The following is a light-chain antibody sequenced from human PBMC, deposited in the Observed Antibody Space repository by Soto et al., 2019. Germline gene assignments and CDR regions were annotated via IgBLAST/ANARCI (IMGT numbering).Light chain of an antibody. V-gene: IGKV3-20*01. CDR3: TEYDSLFT. CDR2: GAS. CDR1: QHVTTTY. Sequence: IVLTQSPATLSLSPGERATLSCTASQHVTTTYIAWYQQKFGQAPRLLIYGASTRATGTPDRFTGGGFGTDFTLTISRVEPEDFAVSSSTEYDSLFTFGGRTIVDIK. J-gene: IGKJ4*01.